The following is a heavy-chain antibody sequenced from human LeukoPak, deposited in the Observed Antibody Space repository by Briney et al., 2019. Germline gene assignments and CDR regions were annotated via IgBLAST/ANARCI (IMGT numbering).Heavy chain of an antibody. Sequence: SETLSLTCTVSGGSISSGGYYWSWIRQHPGKGLEWIGYIYYSGSTYYNPSLKSRVTISVDTSKNQFSLKLSSVTAADTAVYYCARTPAGNWFDPWGQGTLVTVSS. CDR3: ARTPAGNWFDP. J-gene: IGHJ5*02. CDR1: GGSISSGGYY. D-gene: IGHD2-2*01. V-gene: IGHV4-31*03. CDR2: IYYSGST.